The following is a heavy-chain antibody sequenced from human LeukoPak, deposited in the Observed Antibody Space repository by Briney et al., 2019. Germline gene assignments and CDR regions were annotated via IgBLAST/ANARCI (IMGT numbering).Heavy chain of an antibody. CDR3: AKSGDIRGFDY. Sequence: PGGSLRLSCAASGFIFSNYVMSWVRQAPGKGLEWVSTIGASGGNINYADSVKGRFTISRDNSKNTLYLQMNSLRAEDTAVYYCAKSGDIRGFDYWGQGSLVTVSS. V-gene: IGHV3-23*01. CDR2: IGASGGNI. CDR1: GFIFSNYV. J-gene: IGHJ4*02. D-gene: IGHD1-26*01.